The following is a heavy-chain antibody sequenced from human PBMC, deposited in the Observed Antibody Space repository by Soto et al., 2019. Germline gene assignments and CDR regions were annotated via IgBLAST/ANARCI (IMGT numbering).Heavy chain of an antibody. CDR3: ARHGSDWNDSSYYYYMDV. D-gene: IGHD1-1*01. Sequence: SETLSLTCTVSGGSISSSSYYWGWIRQPPGKGLEWIGSIYYSGSTYYNPSLKSRVTISVDTSKNQFSLKLSSVTAADTAVYYCARHGSDWNDSSYYYYMDVWGKGTTVTVSS. V-gene: IGHV4-39*01. CDR2: IYYSGST. CDR1: GGSISSSSYY. J-gene: IGHJ6*03.